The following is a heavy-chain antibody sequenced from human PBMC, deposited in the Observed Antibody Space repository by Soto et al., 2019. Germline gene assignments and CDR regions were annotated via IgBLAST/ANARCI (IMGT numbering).Heavy chain of an antibody. CDR2: INPLNGNT. V-gene: IGHV1-3*01. CDR3: ARQMVRGVDWFDP. D-gene: IGHD3-10*01. J-gene: IGHJ5*02. Sequence: QVQLVQSGAEVKKPGASVKVSCKASGYPFTDYAIHWVRQAPGQRPEWMGWINPLNGNTKYSQTFRGRVTISRDTSATTAYMELRGLSSEDPAVYYCARQMVRGVDWFDPWGQGTLVTVSS. CDR1: GYPFTDYA.